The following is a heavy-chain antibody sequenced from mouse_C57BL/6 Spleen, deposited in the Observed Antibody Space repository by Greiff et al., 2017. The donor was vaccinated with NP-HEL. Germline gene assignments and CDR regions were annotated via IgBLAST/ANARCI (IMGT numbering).Heavy chain of an antibody. CDR2: IDPSDSET. CDR3: ARGGYGSIGFAY. J-gene: IGHJ3*01. D-gene: IGHD1-1*01. V-gene: IGHV1-52*01. Sequence: VQLQQPGAELVRPGSSVKLSCKASGYTFTSYWMHWVKQRPIQGLEWIGNIDPSDSETHYNQKFKDKATLTVDESSSTAYMQLSSLTSEDSAVAYCARGGYGSIGFAYWGQGTLVTVSA. CDR1: GYTFTSYW.